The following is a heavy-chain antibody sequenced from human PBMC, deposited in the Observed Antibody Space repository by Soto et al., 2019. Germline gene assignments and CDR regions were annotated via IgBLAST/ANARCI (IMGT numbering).Heavy chain of an antibody. D-gene: IGHD6-13*01. V-gene: IGHV3-33*01. CDR1: GFTFSSYG. CDR2: IWYDESNK. CDR3: ARDLGSSSWLYYFDY. J-gene: IGHJ4*02. Sequence: QVQLVESGGGVVQPGRSLRLSCAASGFTFSSYGMHWVRQAPGKGLEWVAVIWYDESNKYYADSVKGRFTISRDNSKNTLYLQMNSLRAEDTAVYYCARDLGSSSWLYYFDYWGQGTLVTVSS.